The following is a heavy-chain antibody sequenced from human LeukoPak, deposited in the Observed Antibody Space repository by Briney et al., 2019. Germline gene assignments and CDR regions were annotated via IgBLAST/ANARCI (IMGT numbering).Heavy chain of an antibody. CDR1: GFTFSNSA. Sequence: GGSLRLSCAASGFTFSNSAMNWVRRAPGKGLEWVSAICGNGDTKYSDSVKGRFTISRDNSKNTLYLYMSSLSAEDTAEYYCAKGLRYSYGSFDYWGQGTLVTVSS. D-gene: IGHD5-18*01. V-gene: IGHV3-23*01. CDR2: ICGNGDT. J-gene: IGHJ4*02. CDR3: AKGLRYSYGSFDY.